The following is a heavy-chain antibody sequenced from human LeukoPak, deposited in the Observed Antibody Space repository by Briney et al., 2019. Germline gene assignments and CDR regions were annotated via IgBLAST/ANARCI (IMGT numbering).Heavy chain of an antibody. CDR2: FYYSGST. V-gene: IGHV4-31*03. D-gene: IGHD5-24*01. Sequence: PSQTLSLTCTVSGGSISSGSYYWSWIRQHPGKGLEWIGYFYYSGSTYYHPSLKSRVTISVDTSKNQFSLDLSSVTAADTAVYYCARDLGDGYLANDYWGEGSLVTVSS. CDR3: ARDLGDGYLANDY. J-gene: IGHJ4*02. CDR1: GGSISSGSYY.